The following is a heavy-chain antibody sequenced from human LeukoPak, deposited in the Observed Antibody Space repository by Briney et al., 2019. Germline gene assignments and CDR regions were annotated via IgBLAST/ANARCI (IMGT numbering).Heavy chain of an antibody. CDR1: GFTFSSYE. J-gene: IGHJ6*02. D-gene: IGHD3-10*01. V-gene: IGHV3-48*03. CDR2: ISSSGSTI. CDR3: ARVRHYYGMDV. Sequence: PGRSLRLSCAASGFTFSSYEMNWVRQAPGKGLEWVSYISSSGSTIYYADSVKGRFTISRDNAKNSLYLQMNSLRAEDTAVYYCARVRHYYGMDVWGQGTTVTVSS.